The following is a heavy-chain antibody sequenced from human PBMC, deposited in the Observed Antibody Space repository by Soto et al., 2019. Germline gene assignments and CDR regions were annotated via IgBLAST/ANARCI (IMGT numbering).Heavy chain of an antibody. CDR1: GGSFNDYF. V-gene: IGHV4-34*01. Sequence: QVQLQQWGAGLLKPSETLSLTCAVYGGSFNDYFWSWIRQPPGKELEWIGEINHSGSTNYNPSLKSLVTISVDTSKNQFSLKLYSVTAADTAVYYCARGRTVTTLNYYYYFYMDVWGRGTTVTVSS. CDR3: ARGRTVTTLNYYYYFYMDV. D-gene: IGHD2-21*02. J-gene: IGHJ6*03. CDR2: INHSGST.